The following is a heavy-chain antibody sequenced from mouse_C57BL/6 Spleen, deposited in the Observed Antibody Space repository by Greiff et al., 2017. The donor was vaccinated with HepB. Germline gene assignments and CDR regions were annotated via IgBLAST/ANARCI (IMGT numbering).Heavy chain of an antibody. V-gene: IGHV1-82*01. J-gene: IGHJ2*01. CDR2: IYPGDGDT. D-gene: IGHD1-1*01. CDR3: ARGDYYGSVDY. Sequence: QVQLQQSGPELVKPGASVKISCKASGYAFSSSWMNWVKQRPGKGLEWIGRIYPGDGDTNYNGKFKGKATLTADKSSSTAYMQLSSLTSEDSAVYFCARGDYYGSVDYWGQGTTLTVSS. CDR1: GYAFSSSW.